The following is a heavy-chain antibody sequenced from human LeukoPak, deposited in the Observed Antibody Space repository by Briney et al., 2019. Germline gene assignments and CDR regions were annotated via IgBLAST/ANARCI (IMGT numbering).Heavy chain of an antibody. CDR2: IYYSGST. D-gene: IGHD2-2*01. CDR3: ARDQGYCSSTSCHISWFDP. J-gene: IGHJ5*02. V-gene: IGHV4-59*01. CDR1: GGSISSYY. Sequence: TSETLSLTCTVSGGSISSYYWSWIRQPPGKGLEWIGYIYYSGSTNYNPSPKSRVTISVDTSKNQFSLKLSSVTAADTAVYYCARDQGYCSSTSCHISWFDPWGQGTLVTVSS.